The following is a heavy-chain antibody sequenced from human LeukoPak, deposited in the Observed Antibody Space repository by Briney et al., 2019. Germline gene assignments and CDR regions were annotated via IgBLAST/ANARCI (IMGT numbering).Heavy chain of an antibody. D-gene: IGHD3-10*01. V-gene: IGHV3-23*01. Sequence: GGSLRLSCAASGFTFSNYAMNWVRQAPGKGLEWVSTIGSSGGSTYYADSVKGRFTISRDNSKNTLYLQMNSLRAEDTAVYYCARVPRNYGSGSYFDYYYYYGMDVWGQGTTVTVSS. CDR3: ARVPRNYGSGSYFDYYYYYGMDV. J-gene: IGHJ6*02. CDR1: GFTFSNYA. CDR2: IGSSGGST.